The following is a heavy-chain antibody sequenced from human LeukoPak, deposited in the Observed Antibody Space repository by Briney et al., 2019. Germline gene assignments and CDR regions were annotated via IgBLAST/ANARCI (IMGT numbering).Heavy chain of an antibody. J-gene: IGHJ4*02. D-gene: IGHD3-22*01. CDR3: VKDGSSSFYYYFDY. CDR2: ISWNSGSK. V-gene: IGHV3-9*01. Sequence: GGSLRLSCAASGFTFDDYAMHWVRQAPGKGLEWVSGISWNSGSKGYADSVKGRFTVSRDNSKNTLYLQMHSLRAEDTAVYYCVKDGSSSFYYYFDYWGQGALVTVSS. CDR1: GFTFDDYA.